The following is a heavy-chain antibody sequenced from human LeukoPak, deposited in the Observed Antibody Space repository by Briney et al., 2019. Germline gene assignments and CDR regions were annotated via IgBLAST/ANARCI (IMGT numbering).Heavy chain of an antibody. D-gene: IGHD2-21*02. CDR1: GSIFTSYG. J-gene: IGHJ4*02. CDR3: ARVKGGDSRDY. V-gene: IGHV1-18*01. Sequence: GASVKVSCKASGSIFTSYGISWVRQAPGQGLEWLGWINTYNANTNYAQKLRGRVTMTTDTSTNTPYMELRSLRSGDTAVYYCARVKGGDSRDYWGQGTLVTVSS. CDR2: INTYNANT.